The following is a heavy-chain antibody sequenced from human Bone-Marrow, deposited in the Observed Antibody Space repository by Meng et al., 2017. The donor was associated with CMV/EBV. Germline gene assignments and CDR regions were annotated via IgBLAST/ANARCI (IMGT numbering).Heavy chain of an antibody. V-gene: IGHV3-30-3*01. CDR2: ISYDGSKK. CDR1: GFTVSSNH. Sequence: GESLKISCAASGFTVSSNHMSWVRQAPGRGLEWLAVISYDGSKKYYADSVKGRFTISRDNSKNTLYLQMNSLRVEDRAVYFCARGSTSWYVNNDLDPWGQGTLVTVSS. J-gene: IGHJ5*02. CDR3: ARGSTSWYVNNDLDP. D-gene: IGHD2-2*01.